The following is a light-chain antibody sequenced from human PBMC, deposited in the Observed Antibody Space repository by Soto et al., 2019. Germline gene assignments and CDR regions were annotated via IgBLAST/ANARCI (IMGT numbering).Light chain of an antibody. V-gene: IGLV2-8*01. CDR2: EVI. CDR1: SSDVGGYNY. J-gene: IGLJ2*01. Sequence: QSALTQPPSASGSPGQSVTISCTGTSSDVGGYNYVSWYQHHPGKAPKLIIYEVIRRPSGVPDRFSGSKSGNTASLTVSGLQAEDEADYYCSSYAGYNNVVFGGGTKLTVL. CDR3: SSYAGYNNVV.